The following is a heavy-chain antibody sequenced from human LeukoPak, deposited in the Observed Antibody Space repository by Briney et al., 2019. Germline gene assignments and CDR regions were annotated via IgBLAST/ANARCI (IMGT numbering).Heavy chain of an antibody. Sequence: SETLSLTCTVSGYSISSGYYWGWIRQSPETGLEWIASIYHSGNTYYNPSLRNRVTISVDTSKNQFSLKLSSVTAADTAVYYCARHGRLRERRVDYWGQGTLVTVSS. D-gene: IGHD1-26*01. CDR1: GYSISSGYY. J-gene: IGHJ4*02. V-gene: IGHV4-38-2*02. CDR3: ARHGRLRERRVDY. CDR2: IYHSGNT.